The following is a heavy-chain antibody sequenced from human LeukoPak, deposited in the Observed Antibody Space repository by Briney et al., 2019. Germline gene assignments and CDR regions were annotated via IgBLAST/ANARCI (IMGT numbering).Heavy chain of an antibody. Sequence: EASVTVSCKASGYTFTGYYMHWVRQAPGQGLEYMGRINPISGGTVYAQKFQGRVTMTRDTSITTAYMELTRLTSDDTAVYYCARYCSSTSCYSDYWGQGTLVTVSS. J-gene: IGHJ4*02. CDR2: INPISGGT. CDR1: GYTFTGYY. V-gene: IGHV1-2*06. CDR3: ARYCSSTSCYSDY. D-gene: IGHD2-2*01.